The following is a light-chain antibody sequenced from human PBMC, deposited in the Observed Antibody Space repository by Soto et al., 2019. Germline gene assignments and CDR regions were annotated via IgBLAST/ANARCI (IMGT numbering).Light chain of an antibody. J-gene: IGKJ5*01. CDR3: QQYSDLPMT. CDR2: GAS. Sequence: EFVLTQSPGTLSLSPGERATLSCRASQTVRNNYLAWCQQKPGQAPRLLIYGASRRATGIPDRFSGSASGTDFTLTISRLEPEDFAVYFCQQYSDLPMTFGQGTRLEIK. V-gene: IGKV3-20*01. CDR1: QTVRNNY.